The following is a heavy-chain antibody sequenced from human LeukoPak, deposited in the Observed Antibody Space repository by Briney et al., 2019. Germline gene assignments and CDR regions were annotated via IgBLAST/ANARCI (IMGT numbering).Heavy chain of an antibody. J-gene: IGHJ4*02. CDR1: GGSILSRDW. CDR2: IFHSGAA. V-gene: IGHV4/OR15-8*01. Sequence: PSETLSPTCAVSGGSILSRDWWTWVRQPPGKGLEWLGDIFHSGAANYNQSLRSRLTLSVDKSENHFSLRLTSVTAADTAVYYCARGLYDSVTGYHHDFDCWGPGTLVTVS. CDR3: ARGLYDSVTGYHHDFDC. D-gene: IGHD3-22*01.